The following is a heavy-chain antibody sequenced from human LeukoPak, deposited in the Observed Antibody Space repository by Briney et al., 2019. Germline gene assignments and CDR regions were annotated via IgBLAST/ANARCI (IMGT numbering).Heavy chain of an antibody. CDR1: GFTFSSYS. V-gene: IGHV3-48*02. CDR3: ARIPGGYYYGMDV. Sequence: GGSLRLSCAASGFTFSSYSMNWVRQAPGKGLEWVSYISSRSSNIYYADSLNGRFTISRDNAKNSLYLQMNSLRDEDTAVYYCARIPGGYYYGMDVWGQGTTVTVSS. D-gene: IGHD3-16*01. CDR2: ISSRSSNI. J-gene: IGHJ6*02.